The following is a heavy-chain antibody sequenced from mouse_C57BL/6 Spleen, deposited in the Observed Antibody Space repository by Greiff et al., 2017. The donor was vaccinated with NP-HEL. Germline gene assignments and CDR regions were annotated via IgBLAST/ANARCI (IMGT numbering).Heavy chain of an antibody. J-gene: IGHJ4*01. CDR1: GFTFSSYG. D-gene: IGHD1-1*01. CDR2: ISSGGSYT. CDR3: ARPFYYSSSSSSAMDY. V-gene: IGHV5-6*01. Sequence: EVQRVESGGDLVKPGGSLKLSCAASGFTFSSYGMSWVRQTPDKRLEWVATISSGGSYTYYPDSVKGRFTISRDNAKHTLYLQMSSLKSEDTAMYYCARPFYYSSSSSSAMDYWGQGTSVTVSS.